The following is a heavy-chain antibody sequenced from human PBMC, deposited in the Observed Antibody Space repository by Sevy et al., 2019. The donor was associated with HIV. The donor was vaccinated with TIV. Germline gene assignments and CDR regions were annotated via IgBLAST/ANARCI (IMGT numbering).Heavy chain of an antibody. CDR3: AKAGGGWNYFDY. Sequence: GSLRLSCAASGFTFDNYAMTWVRQTPGKGLEWVSTLDNSGDNTYNADSVKGRFTISRDNSKNTLYLQMDSLRAEDTAIYYCAKAGGGWNYFDYSGQGTLVTVSS. J-gene: IGHJ4*02. D-gene: IGHD6-19*01. V-gene: IGHV3-23*01. CDR2: LDNSGDNT. CDR1: GFTFDNYA.